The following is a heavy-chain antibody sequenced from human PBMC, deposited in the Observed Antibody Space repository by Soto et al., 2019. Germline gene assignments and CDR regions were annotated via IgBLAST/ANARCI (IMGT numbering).Heavy chain of an antibody. V-gene: IGHV4-34*01. CDR1: GGSFSGYY. Sequence: SETLSLTCAVYGGSFSGYYWSWIRQPPGKGLEWIGEINHSGSTNYNPSLKSRVTISVDTSKNQFSLKLSSVTAADTAVYYCARGSGYCSGGSCYGNAEYFQHWGQGTLVTVSS. D-gene: IGHD2-15*01. J-gene: IGHJ1*01. CDR3: ARGSGYCSGGSCYGNAEYFQH. CDR2: INHSGST.